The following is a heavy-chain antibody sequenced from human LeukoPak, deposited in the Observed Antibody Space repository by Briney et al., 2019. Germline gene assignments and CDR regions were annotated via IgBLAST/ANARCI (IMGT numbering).Heavy chain of an antibody. D-gene: IGHD2-15*01. CDR1: GFTFSSYS. V-gene: IGHV3-21*01. J-gene: IGHJ5*02. CDR2: ISSSSSYI. Sequence: GGSLRLSCAASGFTFSSYSMNWVRQAPGKGLEWVSSISSSSSYIYYADSVKGRFTISRDNAKNSLYLQMNSLRAEDTAVYYCARGYCSGGSCYDDGWFDPWGQGTLVTVSS. CDR3: ARGYCSGGSCYDDGWFDP.